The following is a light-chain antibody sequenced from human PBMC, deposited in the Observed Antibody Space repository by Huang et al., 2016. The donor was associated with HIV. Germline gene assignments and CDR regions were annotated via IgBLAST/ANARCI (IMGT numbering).Light chain of an antibody. CDR3: QQYDNWPPWT. Sequence: EIMMTQSPVTLSVSPGERVTLSCRASQNVNNKLAWYQQKPGQAPRLLIYGASTRATDIPARFSGSGSGTDYMLNISRVQSEDFAVYYCQQYDNWPPWTFGRGTKVEVK. CDR1: QNVNNK. J-gene: IGKJ1*01. CDR2: GAS. V-gene: IGKV3-15*01.